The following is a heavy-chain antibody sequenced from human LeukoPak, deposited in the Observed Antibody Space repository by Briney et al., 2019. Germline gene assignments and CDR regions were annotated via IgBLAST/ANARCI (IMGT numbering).Heavy chain of an antibody. V-gene: IGHV1-18*01. Sequence: GASVKVSCKASGYTFTSYGISWVRQAPGQGLEWMGWISAYNGNTNYAQKLQGRVTMTTDTSTSTAYMELRSLRSDDTAVYYCARDRIWVTTSDYYYYMDVWGKGTTVTISS. D-gene: IGHD4-11*01. CDR3: ARDRIWVTTSDYYYYMDV. CDR1: GYTFTSYG. CDR2: ISAYNGNT. J-gene: IGHJ6*03.